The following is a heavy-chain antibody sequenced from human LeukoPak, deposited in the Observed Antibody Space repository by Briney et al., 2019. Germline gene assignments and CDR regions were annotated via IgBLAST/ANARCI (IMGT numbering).Heavy chain of an antibody. CDR1: GFTVSNNY. V-gene: IGHV3-21*01. CDR3: AVETIAVAGT. CDR2: ISSSSSYI. Sequence: KTGGSLRLSCAASGFTVSNNYMSWVRQAPGKGLEWVSSISSSSSYIYYADSVKGRFTISRDNAKNSLYLQMNSLRAEDTAVYYCAVETIAVAGTWGQGTLVTVSS. D-gene: IGHD6-19*01. J-gene: IGHJ4*02.